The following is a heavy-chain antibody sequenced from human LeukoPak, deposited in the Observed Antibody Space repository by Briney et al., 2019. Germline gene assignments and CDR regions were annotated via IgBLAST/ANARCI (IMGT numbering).Heavy chain of an antibody. Sequence: KSSETLSLTCTVSGASISSTYWSWIRQPPGKGLDWIGFVHYTGSTNYNPSLKSRVTMSVDTSKNQFSLKLTSVTAADTAVYYCARGGWSLDYWGQRILVTVSS. D-gene: IGHD6-19*01. CDR1: GASISSTY. J-gene: IGHJ4*02. CDR3: ARGGWSLDY. CDR2: VHYTGST. V-gene: IGHV4-59*08.